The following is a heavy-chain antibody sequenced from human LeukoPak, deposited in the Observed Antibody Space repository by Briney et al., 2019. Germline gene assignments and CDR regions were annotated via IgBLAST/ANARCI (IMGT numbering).Heavy chain of an antibody. CDR1: GFTFSSYA. J-gene: IGHJ4*02. CDR2: ISGSGTST. D-gene: IGHD3-22*01. V-gene: IGHV3-23*01. Sequence: GGSLRLSCAASGFTFSSYAMSWVRQAPGKGLEWVSAISGSGTSTYYADSAKGRFTIFRDNSKNTLYLQMNSLRAEDTAVYYCATDLGLYYDSSGYYYYWGQGTLVTVSS. CDR3: ATDLGLYYDSSGYYYY.